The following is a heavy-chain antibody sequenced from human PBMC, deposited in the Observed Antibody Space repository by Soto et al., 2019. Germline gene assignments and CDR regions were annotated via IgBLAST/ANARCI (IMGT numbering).Heavy chain of an antibody. CDR1: SGSISSSNW. CDR2: IYHSGST. Sequence: SETLSLTCAVSSGSISSSNWWSWVCQPPGKGLEWIGEIYHSGSTNYNPSLKSRVTISVDKSKNQFSLKLSSVTAADTAVYYCARGEYYGSGSYYSQSFDYWGQGTLVTVSS. D-gene: IGHD3-10*01. V-gene: IGHV4-4*02. CDR3: ARGEYYGSGSYYSQSFDY. J-gene: IGHJ4*02.